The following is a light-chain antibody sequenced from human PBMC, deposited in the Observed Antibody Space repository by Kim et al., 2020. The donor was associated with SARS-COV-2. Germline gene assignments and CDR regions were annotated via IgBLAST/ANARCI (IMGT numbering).Light chain of an antibody. J-gene: IGKJ2*01. CDR2: GAS. CDR1: QSVSSSY. CDR3: QQYGSSPQT. V-gene: IGKV3-20*01. Sequence: LSPGERATLSCRASQSVSSSYLAWYQQKPGQAPRLLIYGASSRATGNPDRFSGSGSGTDFTLTISRLEPEDFAVYYCQQYGSSPQTFGQGTKLEI.